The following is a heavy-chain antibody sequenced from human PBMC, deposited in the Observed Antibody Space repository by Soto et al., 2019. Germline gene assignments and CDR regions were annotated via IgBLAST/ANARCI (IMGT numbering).Heavy chain of an antibody. CDR3: AREAWSIGYYYFDH. V-gene: IGHV4-59*01. CDR1: CDSISDYY. D-gene: IGHD3-22*01. CDR2: VYYRGST. J-gene: IGHJ4*02. Sequence: SEALSLTCPFACDSISDYYWSLMRDSPGKGLELIGYVYYRGSTSYNPSLKTRISLSIDTSRKQFSLKLSSVTAADTAVYYCAREAWSIGYYYFDHWGQGTLVTVSS.